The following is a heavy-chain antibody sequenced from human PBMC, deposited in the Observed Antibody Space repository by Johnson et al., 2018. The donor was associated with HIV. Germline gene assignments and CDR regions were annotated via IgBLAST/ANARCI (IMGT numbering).Heavy chain of an antibody. Sequence: QVQLVESGGGVVQPGRSLRLSCAASGFTFSSYAMHWVRQAPGKGLEWVAVISYDGSNKYYADSVKGRFTISRDNSENTLYLQMNSLRAEDTAVYCCERDLYTCSWYFAFDIWGQGTMVTVSS. D-gene: IGHD6-13*01. V-gene: IGHV3-30*04. J-gene: IGHJ3*02. CDR1: GFTFSSYA. CDR3: ERDLYTCSWYFAFDI. CDR2: ISYDGSNK.